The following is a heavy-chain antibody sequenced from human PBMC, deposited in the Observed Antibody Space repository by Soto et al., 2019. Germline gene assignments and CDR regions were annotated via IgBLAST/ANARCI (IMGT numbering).Heavy chain of an antibody. CDR2: IYYSGTT. J-gene: IGHJ6*02. CDR1: GGSISSGDYY. CDR3: ARVPSPFDFYYAMDV. D-gene: IGHD3-16*01. Sequence: SETLSLTCTVSGGSISSGDYYWSWIRQPPGKGLEWIGYIYYSGTTYYNPSLKSRLTMSLDTSQNQFSLKLNSVTAADTAVYFCARVPSPFDFYYAMDVWGQGTTVTVSS. V-gene: IGHV4-30-4*02.